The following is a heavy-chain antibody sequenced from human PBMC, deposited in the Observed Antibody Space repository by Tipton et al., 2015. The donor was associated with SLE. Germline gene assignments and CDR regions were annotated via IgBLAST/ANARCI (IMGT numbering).Heavy chain of an antibody. D-gene: IGHD1-1*01. CDR1: GGSISSHY. Sequence: TLSLTCTVSGGSISSHYWSWIRQPPGKGLEWIGYIYYSGSTNYNPSLKSRVTMSVDTSMNQFSLKLSSVTAADTAVYYCARRTGTTGGAFDIWGHGTMVTVSS. CDR2: IYYSGST. V-gene: IGHV4-59*08. J-gene: IGHJ3*02. CDR3: ARRTGTTGGAFDI.